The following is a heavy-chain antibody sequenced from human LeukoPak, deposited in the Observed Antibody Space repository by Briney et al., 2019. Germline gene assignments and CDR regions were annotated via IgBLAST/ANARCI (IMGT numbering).Heavy chain of an antibody. J-gene: IGHJ4*02. CDR3: ARDEQAVAGYDH. D-gene: IGHD6-19*01. Sequence: GRSLRLSCTASGFTFGDHAMSWVRQAPGKGLEWVSVIYSGGSTYYADSVKGRFTISRDTSKNTLFLQMNSLRVEDTAVYYCARDEQAVAGYDHWGQGTLVTVSS. CDR2: IYSGGST. V-gene: IGHV3-53*01. CDR1: GFTFGDHA.